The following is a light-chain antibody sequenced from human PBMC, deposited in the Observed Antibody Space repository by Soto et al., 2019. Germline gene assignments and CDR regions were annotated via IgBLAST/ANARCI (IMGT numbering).Light chain of an antibody. J-gene: IGKJ2*01. CDR1: QSVSSSY. CDR3: QQYGFSSMFT. V-gene: IGKV3-20*01. CDR2: GAS. Sequence: EFVLTQSPGTLSLSPGERATLSCRASQSVSSSYLAWYQQKPGQAPRLLIYGASTRATGIPDRFSGSGSGIDFTLTISRLEPEDFAVSYCQQYGFSSMFTFGKGLKLEIK.